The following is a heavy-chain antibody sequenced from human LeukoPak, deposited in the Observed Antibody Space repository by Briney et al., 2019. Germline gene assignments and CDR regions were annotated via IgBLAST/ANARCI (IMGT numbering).Heavy chain of an antibody. J-gene: IGHJ4*02. Sequence: GGSLRLSCAASGFTLSSYAMSWVRQAPGKGLEWVSAISGSGGSTYYADSVKGRFTISRDNSKNTLYLQMNSLRAEDTAVYYCAKIRFLEGTTDYWGQGTLVTVSS. CDR3: AKIRFLEGTTDY. CDR1: GFTLSSYA. CDR2: ISGSGGST. D-gene: IGHD3-3*01. V-gene: IGHV3-23*01.